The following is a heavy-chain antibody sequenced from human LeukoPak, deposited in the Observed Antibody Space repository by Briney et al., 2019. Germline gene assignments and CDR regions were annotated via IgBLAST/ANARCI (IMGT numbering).Heavy chain of an antibody. CDR3: ARGGTAMVRDYYYYGMDV. CDR2: ISSSSSYI. J-gene: IGHJ6*02. D-gene: IGHD5-18*01. CDR1: GFTFSSYS. Sequence: GGSLRLSCAASGFTFSSYSMNWVRQAPGKGLEWVSSISSSSSYIYYADSVKGRFTISRDNAKNSLYLQMNSLRAGDTAVYCCARGGTAMVRDYYYYGMDVWGQGTTVTVSS. V-gene: IGHV3-21*01.